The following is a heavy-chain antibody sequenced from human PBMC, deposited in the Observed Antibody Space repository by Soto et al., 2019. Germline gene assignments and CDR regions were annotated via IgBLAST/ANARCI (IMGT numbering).Heavy chain of an antibody. D-gene: IGHD2-15*01. CDR3: ARLVRGYCSGGSCYSVFGYYYMDV. Sequence: SETLSLTCTVSGGSISSYYWSWIRQPPGKGLEWIGYIYYSGSTNYNPSLKSRVTISVDTSKNQFSLKLSSVTAADTAVYYCARLVRGYCSGGSCYSVFGYYYMDVWGKGTTVTVSS. CDR2: IYYSGST. CDR1: GGSISSYY. V-gene: IGHV4-59*08. J-gene: IGHJ6*03.